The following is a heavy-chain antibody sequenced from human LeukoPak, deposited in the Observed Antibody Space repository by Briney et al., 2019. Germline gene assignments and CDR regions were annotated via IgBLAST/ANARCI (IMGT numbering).Heavy chain of an antibody. D-gene: IGHD6-13*01. J-gene: IGHJ4*02. CDR3: ARGKSSSWYLMYYFDY. V-gene: IGHV1-18*04. CDR1: GYTFTGYY. CDR2: ISAYNGNT. Sequence: ASVKVSCKTSGYTFTGYYVHWVRQAPGQGLEWMGWISAYNGNTNYAQKLQGRVTMTTDTSTSTAYMELRSLRSDDTAVYYCARGKSSSWYLMYYFDYWGQGTLVTVSS.